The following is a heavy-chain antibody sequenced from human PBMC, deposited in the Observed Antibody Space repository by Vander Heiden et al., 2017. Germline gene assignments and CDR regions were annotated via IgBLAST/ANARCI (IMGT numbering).Heavy chain of an antibody. J-gene: IGHJ6*02. Sequence: EVQLLESGGGLVQRGGSLRLSCAASGITFSSYAMSWVRQAPGKGLGWVSGIGGSGDTTHDADSVKGRFTVSRDNSKNTLFLQMKSLRAEDTAMYYCAKDRYRSSWFYYGMDVWGQGTTVTVSS. CDR2: IGGSGDTT. V-gene: IGHV3-23*01. D-gene: IGHD6-13*01. CDR3: AKDRYRSSWFYYGMDV. CDR1: GITFSSYA.